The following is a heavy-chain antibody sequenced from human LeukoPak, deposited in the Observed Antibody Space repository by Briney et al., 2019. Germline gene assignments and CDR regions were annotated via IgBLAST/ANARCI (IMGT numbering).Heavy chain of an antibody. CDR1: GFTFSSYW. CDR2: INSNGSST. Sequence: PGGSLRLSCAASGFTFSSYWMYWVRQAPGKGLVWVSRINSNGSSTSYADSVKGRFTISRDNAKNTLYLQMNSVRAEDKAVDYFARWSIGSWHGDWFDPWGQGTLVTVSS. V-gene: IGHV3-74*01. J-gene: IGHJ5*01. CDR3: ARWSIGSWHGDWFDP. D-gene: IGHD6-13*01.